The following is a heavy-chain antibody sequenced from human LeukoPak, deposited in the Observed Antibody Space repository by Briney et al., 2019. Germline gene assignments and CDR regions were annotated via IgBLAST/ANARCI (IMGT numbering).Heavy chain of an antibody. V-gene: IGHV3-23*01. CDR1: GFTFSSYA. CDR2: ISGSGGST. J-gene: IGHJ4*02. D-gene: IGHD3-22*01. CDR3: AKTMIVVVITGGVDY. Sequence: GGSLRLSCAASGFTFSSYAMSWVRQAPGKGLEWVSAISGSGGSTYYADSVEGRFTISRDNSKNTLYLQMNSLRAEDTAVYYCAKTMIVVVITGGVDYWGQGALVTVSS.